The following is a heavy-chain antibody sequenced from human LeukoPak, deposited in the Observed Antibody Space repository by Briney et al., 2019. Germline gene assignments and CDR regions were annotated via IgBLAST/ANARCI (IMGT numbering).Heavy chain of an antibody. V-gene: IGHV1-2*02. CDR3: ARDQGSLTRSWYTGY. Sequence: ASVKVSCKASGYTFTGQDMHWVRQAPGQGLEWMGWINPNTGDTNYAQKFQGRVTMTRDTSITTAYMDLSSLTPDDTAVYFCARDQGSLTRSWYTGYWGQGTQVTVSS. CDR1: GYTFTGQD. J-gene: IGHJ4*02. D-gene: IGHD6-13*01. CDR2: INPNTGDT.